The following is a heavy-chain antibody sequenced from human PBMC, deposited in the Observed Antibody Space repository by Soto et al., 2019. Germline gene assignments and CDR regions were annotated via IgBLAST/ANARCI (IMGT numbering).Heavy chain of an antibody. CDR1: GFTFSTSW. D-gene: IGHD3-10*01. J-gene: IGHJ4*02. V-gene: IGHV3-74*01. CDR2: IKSDASTT. CDR3: ARGPTGWFGYDY. Sequence: EVQLVESGGGLVQPGGSLRLSCAASGFTFSTSWMHWVRQAAGKGLVWVSRIKSDASTTNYADSVKGRFTISRDNANNTLYLQMDSLTVEDTAVYYCARGPTGWFGYDYWGQGTLVTVSS.